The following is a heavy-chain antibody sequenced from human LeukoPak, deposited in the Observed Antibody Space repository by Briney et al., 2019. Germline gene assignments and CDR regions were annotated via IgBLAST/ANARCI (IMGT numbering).Heavy chain of an antibody. CDR2: ISYDGSNK. Sequence: SGGSLRLSCAASGFTFSSYGMHWVRQAPGKGLEWVAVISYDGSNKYYADSVKGRFTISRDNSKNTLYLQMNSLRAEDTAVYYCARGARLRYFDWLLYVDYWGQGTLVTVSS. V-gene: IGHV3-30*03. CDR1: GFTFSSYG. CDR3: ARGARLRYFDWLLYVDY. J-gene: IGHJ4*02. D-gene: IGHD3-9*01.